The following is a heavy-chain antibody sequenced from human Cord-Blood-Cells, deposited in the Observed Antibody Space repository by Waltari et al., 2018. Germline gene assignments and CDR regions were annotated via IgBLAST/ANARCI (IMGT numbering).Heavy chain of an antibody. CDR2: SNPTSGSR. D-gene: IGHD3-3*01. CDR3: ARVGEDDDCWSGYYDY. V-gene: IGHV1-8*03. Sequence: QVQLVQSGAEVKKPGASVKVSCKASGYTFTSYDINWVRQATGQGLEWMGWSNPTSGSRGDAQKFHGRVTITSNTSKGTAYMELSSLRSEDTAVYYCARVGEDDDCWSGYYDYWFQGTLVAVSS. J-gene: IGHJ4*02. CDR1: GYTFTSYD.